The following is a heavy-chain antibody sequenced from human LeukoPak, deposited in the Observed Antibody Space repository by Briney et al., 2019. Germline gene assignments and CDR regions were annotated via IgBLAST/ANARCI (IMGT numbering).Heavy chain of an antibody. D-gene: IGHD6-13*01. J-gene: IGHJ6*02. CDR1: GYTFTSYG. CDR3: ARDFIAAAGPPNYYYGMDV. CDR2: ISSYNGNT. V-gene: IGHV1-18*01. Sequence: ASVKVSCKASGYTFTSYGISWVRQARGQGLEWMGWISSYNGNTNYAQKLQGRVTMTTDTSTSTAYMELRSLRSDDTAVYYCARDFIAAAGPPNYYYGMDVWGQGTTVTVSS.